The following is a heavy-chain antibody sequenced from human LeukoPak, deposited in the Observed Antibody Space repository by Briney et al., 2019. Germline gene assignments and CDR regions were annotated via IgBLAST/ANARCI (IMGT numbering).Heavy chain of an antibody. CDR1: GFTFDDYA. D-gene: IGHD6-6*01. CDR3: ARFIAARSFDY. Sequence: PGRSLRLSCAASGFTFDDYAMHWVRQAPGKGLEWVSGISWNSGSIGYADSVKGRFTISRDNAKNSLYLQMNSLRAEDTAVYYCARFIAARSFDYWGQGTLVTVSS. V-gene: IGHV3-9*01. CDR2: ISWNSGSI. J-gene: IGHJ4*02.